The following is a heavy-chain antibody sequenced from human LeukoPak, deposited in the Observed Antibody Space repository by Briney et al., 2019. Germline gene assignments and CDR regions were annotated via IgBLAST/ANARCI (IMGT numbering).Heavy chain of an antibody. D-gene: IGHD3-10*01. V-gene: IGHV3-9*01. CDR2: ISWNSGSI. J-gene: IGHJ4*02. CDR3: AKASTLLLRFGELDY. CDR1: GFTFDDYA. Sequence: GGSLRLSCAASGFTFDDYAMHWVRQAPGKGLEWVSGISWNSGSIGYADSVKGRFTISRDNAKNSLYLQMNSLRAEDTALYYCAKASTLLLRFGELDYWGQGTLVTVSS.